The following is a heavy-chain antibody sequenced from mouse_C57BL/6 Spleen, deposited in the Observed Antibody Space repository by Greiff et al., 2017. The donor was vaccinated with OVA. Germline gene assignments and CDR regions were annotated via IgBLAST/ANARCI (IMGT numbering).Heavy chain of an antibody. Sequence: VQRVESGAELVRPGASVTLSCKASGYTFTDYEMHWVKQTPVHGLEWIGAIDPETGGTAYNQKFKGKAILTADKSSSTAYMELRSLTSEDSAVYYCTRSPSLYFDVWGTGTTVTVSS. CDR1: GYTFTDYE. V-gene: IGHV1-15*01. CDR3: TRSPSLYFDV. J-gene: IGHJ1*03. CDR2: IDPETGGT. D-gene: IGHD6-2*01.